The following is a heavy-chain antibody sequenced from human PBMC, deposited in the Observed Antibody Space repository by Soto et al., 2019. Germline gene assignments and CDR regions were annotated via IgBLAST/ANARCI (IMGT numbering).Heavy chain of an antibody. J-gene: IGHJ4*02. D-gene: IGHD4-17*01. CDR3: ANADGVDKIDY. Sequence: SPRLSCAASGFTFSAYDMHWVRQAPGKGLEWVALISYDESNKYYADSVKGRFTISRDNSKNTLYLQMNSLRAEDTSVYYCANADGVDKIDYWGQGTLVTVSS. CDR1: GFTFSAYD. V-gene: IGHV3-30*18. CDR2: ISYDESNK.